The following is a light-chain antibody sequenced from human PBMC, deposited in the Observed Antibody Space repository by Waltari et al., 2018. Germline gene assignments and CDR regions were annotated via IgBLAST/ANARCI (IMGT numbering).Light chain of an antibody. V-gene: IGLV2-23*02. CDR1: QYNIGILHL. Sequence: QSALTQPTSVSGSPVKSLTTSRTGPQYNIGILHLLSWYQHHPGKAPKLILFEVTKRPSGVSSRFSGSKSGTTAYLTISGLQAEDEADYYCCTFAGYVVYVFGTGTVVTVL. J-gene: IGLJ1*01. CDR3: CTFAGYVVYV. CDR2: EVT.